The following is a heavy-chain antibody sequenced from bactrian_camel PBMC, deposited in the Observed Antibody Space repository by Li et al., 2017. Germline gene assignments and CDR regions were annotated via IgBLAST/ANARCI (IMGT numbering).Heavy chain of an antibody. J-gene: IGHJ4*01. Sequence: PLVESGGGSAQAGGSLRLSCTASGYTYIRAWFRQAPGQQREAVARILLDSDNTFYSESARGRFTISRDNARNTVYLQMNSLKPEDTAMYYCAAREPKYGCGLTRRSFKYWGQGTQVTVS. CDR1: GYTYIRA. V-gene: IGHV3S40*01. CDR3: AAREPKYGCGLTRRSFKY. CDR2: ILLDSDNT. D-gene: IGHD5*01.